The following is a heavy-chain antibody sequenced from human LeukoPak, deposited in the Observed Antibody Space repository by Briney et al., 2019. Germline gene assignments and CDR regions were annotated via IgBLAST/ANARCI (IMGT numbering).Heavy chain of an antibody. D-gene: IGHD7-27*01. Sequence: AASVKVSCKASGYTFITYDINWVRQATGQGLEWMGWMNVNSGNTVYAQNFQGRLTITRNTSISTAYMELSSLRSEDTAVYYCARTPYNWGIDYWGQGTLVTVSS. CDR2: MNVNSGNT. CDR1: GYTFITYD. J-gene: IGHJ4*02. CDR3: ARTPYNWGIDY. V-gene: IGHV1-8*03.